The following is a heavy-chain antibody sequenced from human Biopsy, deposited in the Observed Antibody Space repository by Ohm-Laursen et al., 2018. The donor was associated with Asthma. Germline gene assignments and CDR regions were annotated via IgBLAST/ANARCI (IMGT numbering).Heavy chain of an antibody. V-gene: IGHV3-23*03. Sequence: SLRLSCAASGFTFDDYAMHWVRQAPGKGLEWVSVIYSGGTSHTADSVRGRFTISRDYSKNTLSLQMHSLRSEDTAVYYCARGDSSNWSHYYFDYWGQGTLDTVSS. D-gene: IGHD3-22*01. CDR2: IYSGGTS. CDR3: ARGDSSNWSHYYFDY. CDR1: GFTFDDYA. J-gene: IGHJ4*02.